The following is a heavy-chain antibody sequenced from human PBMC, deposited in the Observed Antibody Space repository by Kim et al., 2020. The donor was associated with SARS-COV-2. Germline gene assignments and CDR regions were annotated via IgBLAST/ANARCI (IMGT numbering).Heavy chain of an antibody. D-gene: IGHD2-15*01. CDR1: GYTLTELS. CDR3: ATGEQRTDCSGGSCYSFSYYYGMDV. Sequence: ASVKVSCKVSGYTLTELSMHWVRQAPGKGLEWMGGFDPEDGETIYAQKFQGRVTMTEDTSTDTAYMELSSLRSEDTAVYYCATGEQRTDCSGGSCYSFSYYYGMDVWGQGTTVAGSS. CDR2: FDPEDGET. V-gene: IGHV1-24*01. J-gene: IGHJ6*02.